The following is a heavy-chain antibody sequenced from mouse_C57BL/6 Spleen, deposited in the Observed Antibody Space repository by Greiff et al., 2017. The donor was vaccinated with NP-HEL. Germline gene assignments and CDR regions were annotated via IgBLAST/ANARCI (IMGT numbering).Heavy chain of an antibody. V-gene: IGHV1-15*01. CDR3: TRSPYYGSPYFDY. Sequence: QVQLQQSGAELVRPGASVTLSCKASGYTFTDYEMHWVKQTPVHGLEWIGAIDPETGGTAYNQKFKGKAILTADKPSSTAYMELRSLTSEDSAVYYCTRSPYYGSPYFDYWGQGTTLTVSS. CDR2: IDPETGGT. J-gene: IGHJ2*01. CDR1: GYTFTDYE. D-gene: IGHD1-1*01.